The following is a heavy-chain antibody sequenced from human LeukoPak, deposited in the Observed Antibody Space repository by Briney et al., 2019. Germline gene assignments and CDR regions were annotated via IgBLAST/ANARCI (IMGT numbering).Heavy chain of an antibody. Sequence: GSLRLSCAASGFTFSSYSMNWVRQAPGKGLEWVSYISHSGSIIFYADSVKGRFTVSRDNARNSLFLQMNSLRAEDTAVYSCARDQFGSYSNFDYWGQGTLVTVSS. CDR1: GFTFSSYS. J-gene: IGHJ4*02. V-gene: IGHV3-48*01. CDR2: ISHSGSII. CDR3: ARDQFGSYSNFDY. D-gene: IGHD1-26*01.